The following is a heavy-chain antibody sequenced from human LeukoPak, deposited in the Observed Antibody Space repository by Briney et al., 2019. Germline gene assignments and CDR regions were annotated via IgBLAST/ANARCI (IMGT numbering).Heavy chain of an antibody. CDR2: ISRNGNT. Sequence: SETLSLTCTVSGYSISSAYYWGWIRQPPGKGLECIGGISRNGNTYYNPSLKSRVTISVDTSKNQFSLKLSSVTAADTAVYYCARLTGIAAANPSDAFDIWGQGTMVTVSS. D-gene: IGHD6-13*01. J-gene: IGHJ3*02. CDR3: ARLTGIAAANPSDAFDI. CDR1: GYSISSAYY. V-gene: IGHV4-38-2*02.